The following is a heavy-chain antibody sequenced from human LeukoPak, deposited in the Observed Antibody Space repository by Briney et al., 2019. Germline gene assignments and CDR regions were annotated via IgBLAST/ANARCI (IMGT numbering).Heavy chain of an antibody. D-gene: IGHD5-24*01. CDR3: ARTRDGYNPFDY. CDR1: GGSISSYY. Sequence: SETLSLTCTVSGGSISSYYWSWIRQPPGKGPEWIAYIYYSGSTNYNPSLKSRVTMSVDTSKNQFSLKLSSVTAADTAVYYCARTRDGYNPFDYWGQGTLVTVSS. V-gene: IGHV4-59*01. J-gene: IGHJ4*02. CDR2: IYYSGST.